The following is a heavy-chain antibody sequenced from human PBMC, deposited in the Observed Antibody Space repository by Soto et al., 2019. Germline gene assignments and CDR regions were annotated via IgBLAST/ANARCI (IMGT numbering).Heavy chain of an antibody. CDR2: INHSGNT. D-gene: IGHD5-12*01. CDR1: GASLSDNY. V-gene: IGHV4-34*01. J-gene: IGHJ4*02. CDR3: ARGGGYDSFDY. Sequence: SETLSLTCAVYGASLSDNYCNWLRQPPGKGLEWIGEINHSGNTNYNPSLRSRVTISIDTSKNQFSLKLSSVTAADMAVYYCARGGGYDSFDYWGQGVLVTVPQ.